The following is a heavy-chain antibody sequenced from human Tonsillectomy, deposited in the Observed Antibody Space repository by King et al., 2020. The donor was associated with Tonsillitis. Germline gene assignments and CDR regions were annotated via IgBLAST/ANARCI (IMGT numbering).Heavy chain of an antibody. Sequence: QLQESGPGLVKPSETLSLTCTVSGGSISSSSYYWGWIRQPPGKGLEWIGSIYYSGSTYYNPSLKSRVTISVDTSKNQFSLKLSSVTAADTAVYYCARRISRKNWFDPWGKGTLVTVSS. D-gene: IGHD3-3*01. J-gene: IGHJ5*02. CDR1: GGSISSSSYY. CDR2: IYYSGST. V-gene: IGHV4-39*01. CDR3: ARRISRKNWFDP.